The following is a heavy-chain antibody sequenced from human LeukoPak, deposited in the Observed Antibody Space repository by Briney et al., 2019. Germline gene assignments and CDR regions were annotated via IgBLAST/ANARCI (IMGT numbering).Heavy chain of an antibody. V-gene: IGHV3-9*01. J-gene: IGHJ6*03. CDR3: VKDKTSGSYCYMDV. Sequence: LAGGSLRLSCVASGFTFGDYAMHWVRHAPGKGLEWVSGISWNRDSIGYADSVKGRFTISRDNAKNSLYLQMNSLRPEDTALYYCVKDKTSGSYCYMDVWGKGTRSPSP. CDR1: GFTFGDYA. D-gene: IGHD3-22*01. CDR2: ISWNRDSI.